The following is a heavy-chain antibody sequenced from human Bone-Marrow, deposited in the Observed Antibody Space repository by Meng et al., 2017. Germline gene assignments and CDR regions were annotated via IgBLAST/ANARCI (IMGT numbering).Heavy chain of an antibody. CDR2: INHSGST. V-gene: IGHV4-34*01. J-gene: IGHJ4*02. Sequence: HVQIQQSVPGLLKPSETLSLTCVVSGGSFSDYYWSWIRQSPGKGLEWIGEINHSGSTNYNPSLEGRATISVDTSQNNLSLRLSSVTAADSAVYYCARGPTTMAHDFDYWGQGTLVTVSS. CDR1: GGSFSDYY. CDR3: ARGPTTMAHDFDY. D-gene: IGHD4-11*01.